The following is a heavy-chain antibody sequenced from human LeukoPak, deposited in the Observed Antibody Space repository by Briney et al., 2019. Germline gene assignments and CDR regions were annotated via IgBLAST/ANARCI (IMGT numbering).Heavy chain of an antibody. D-gene: IGHD3-22*01. CDR1: GFTFSSYG. Sequence: GRSLRLSCAASGFTFSSYGMHWVRQAPGKGLEWVAVISYDGNTKYYADSVKGRFTISRDKFKNTLYLQMHSLRAEDTAVYYCAKGGFGRSTIVVADFDYWGQGTLVTVSS. J-gene: IGHJ4*02. CDR2: ISYDGNTK. V-gene: IGHV3-30*18. CDR3: AKGGFGRSTIVVADFDY.